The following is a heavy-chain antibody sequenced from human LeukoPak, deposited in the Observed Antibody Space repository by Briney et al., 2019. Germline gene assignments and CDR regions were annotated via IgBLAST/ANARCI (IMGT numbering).Heavy chain of an antibody. V-gene: IGHV4-38-2*02. CDR3: ARDRGIAVAGGPLDY. Sequence: SETLSLTCTVSGNSISSGFYWGWIRQPPGKGLEWIGSVHHSGITYNNPSLESRVTMSADTSKNQISLKLSSVTAADSAVYYCARDRGIAVAGGPLDYWGQGTLVTVSS. D-gene: IGHD6-19*01. CDR2: VHHSGIT. J-gene: IGHJ4*02. CDR1: GNSISSGFY.